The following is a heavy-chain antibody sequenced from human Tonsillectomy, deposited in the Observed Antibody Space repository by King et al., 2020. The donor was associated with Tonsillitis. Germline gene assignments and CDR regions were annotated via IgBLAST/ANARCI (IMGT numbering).Heavy chain of an antibody. V-gene: IGHV3-30*18. CDR3: AKGGIGLSGWYFDL. CDR1: GFTFGNYG. Sequence: VQLVQSGGGVVQPGTSLRLSCAASGFTFGNYGMHWVRQAPGKGLEWVALIAYDASYENYADSVKGRFTISRDNSKNTLYLKMNSLRVEDTAVYYCAKGGIGLSGWYFDLWGRGTLVTVSS. D-gene: IGHD2-15*01. CDR2: IAYDASYE. J-gene: IGHJ2*01.